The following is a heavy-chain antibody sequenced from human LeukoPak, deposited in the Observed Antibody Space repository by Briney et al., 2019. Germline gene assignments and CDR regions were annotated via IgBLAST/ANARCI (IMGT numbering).Heavy chain of an antibody. J-gene: IGHJ6*03. V-gene: IGHV4-59*12. CDR2: IYYSGST. Sequence: SETLSLTCTVSGGSISSYYWSWIRQPPGKGLEWIGYIYYSGSTNYNPSLKSRVTISVDTSKNQFSLKLSSVTTADTAVYYCARGFFGMVRGVISGRYYYYYMDVWGKGTTVTVSS. D-gene: IGHD3-10*01. CDR1: GGSISSYY. CDR3: ARGFFGMVRGVISGRYYYYYMDV.